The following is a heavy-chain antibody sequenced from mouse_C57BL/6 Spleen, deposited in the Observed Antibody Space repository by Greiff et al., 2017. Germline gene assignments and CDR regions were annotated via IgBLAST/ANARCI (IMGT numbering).Heavy chain of an antibody. D-gene: IGHD2-5*01. J-gene: IGHJ1*03. Sequence: EVNLVESGGGLVKPGGSLKLSCAASGFTFSDYGMHWVRQAPEKGLEWVAYISSGSSTIYYADTVKGRFTISRDNAKNTLFLQMTSLRSEDTAMYYCARRYYSNWYFDVWGTGTTVTVSS. CDR3: ARRYYSNWYFDV. CDR2: ISSGSSTI. V-gene: IGHV5-17*01. CDR1: GFTFSDYG.